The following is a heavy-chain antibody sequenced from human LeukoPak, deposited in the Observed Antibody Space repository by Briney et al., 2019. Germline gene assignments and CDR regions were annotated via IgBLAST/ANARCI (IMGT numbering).Heavy chain of an antibody. V-gene: IGHV1-18*01. D-gene: IGHD3-16*01. CDR1: GYTFTSYG. J-gene: IGHJ6*02. CDR3: ARALDVGVEAREYYCYGMDV. CDR2: ISAYNGNT. Sequence: ASVKVSCKASGYTFTSYGISWVRQAPGQGLEWMGWISAYNGNTNYAQKLQGRVTMTTDTSTSTAYMELRSLRSDDTAVYYCARALDVGVEAREYYCYGMDVWGQGTTVTVSS.